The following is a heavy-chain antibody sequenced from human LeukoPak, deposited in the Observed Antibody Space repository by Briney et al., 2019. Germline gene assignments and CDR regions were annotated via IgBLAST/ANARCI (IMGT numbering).Heavy chain of an antibody. D-gene: IGHD5-18*01. CDR1: GFTFSSYS. V-gene: IGHV3-21*01. CDR2: ISSSSYI. CDR3: ARVGGYSYGFDY. J-gene: IGHJ4*02. Sequence: PGGSLRLSCAASGFTFSSYSMNWVRQAPGKGLEWVSSISSSSYIYYADSVKGRFTISRDNAKNSLYLQMNSLRAEDTAVYYCARVGGYSYGFDYWGQGTLVTVSS.